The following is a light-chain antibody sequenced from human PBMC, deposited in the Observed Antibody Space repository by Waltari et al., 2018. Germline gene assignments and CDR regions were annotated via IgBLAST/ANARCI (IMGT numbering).Light chain of an antibody. V-gene: IGLV1-44*01. CDR1: NSNIGSYS. CDR3: AALDDSLNTLL. J-gene: IGLJ2*01. Sequence: QSMLTQPPSASEAARKSVTISCSGSNSNIGSYSVSWYQQLPETAPKLLIYFSIRRAYGVFNLYSCSSSDTPTSRAISGLQTEDESDYYCAALDDSLNTLLFGGGTRLTVL. CDR2: FSI.